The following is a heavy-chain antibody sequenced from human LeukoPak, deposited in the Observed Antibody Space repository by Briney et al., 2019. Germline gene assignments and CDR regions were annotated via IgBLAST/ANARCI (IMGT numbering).Heavy chain of an antibody. V-gene: IGHV3-7*01. D-gene: IGHD2-2*01. CDR3: ARVHCSSTSCYYPSFDY. CDR1: GFTFSSYW. Sequence: GGSLRLSCAASGFTFSSYWTSWVRQAPGKGLEWVANIKQDGSEKYYVDPVKGRFTISRDNAKNSLYLQMNSLRAEDTAVYYCARVHCSSTSCYYPSFDYWGQGTLVTVSS. CDR2: IKQDGSEK. J-gene: IGHJ4*02.